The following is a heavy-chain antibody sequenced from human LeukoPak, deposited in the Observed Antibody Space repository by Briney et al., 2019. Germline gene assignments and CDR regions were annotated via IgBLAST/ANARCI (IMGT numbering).Heavy chain of an antibody. J-gene: IGHJ5*02. Sequence: ASVKVSCKASGYTFTGYYMHWVRQAPGQGLEWMGWINPNSGGTNYAQKFHGRVTMTRDTSINTAYMELSWLTADDTAVYYCARVFRPGTAFIGYWFDPWGQGTLVTVSS. V-gene: IGHV1-2*02. D-gene: IGHD5-18*01. CDR2: INPNSGGT. CDR1: GYTFTGYY. CDR3: ARVFRPGTAFIGYWFDP.